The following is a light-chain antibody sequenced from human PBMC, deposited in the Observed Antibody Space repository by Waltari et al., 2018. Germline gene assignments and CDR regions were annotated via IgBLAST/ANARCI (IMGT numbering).Light chain of an antibody. CDR1: QSGSGSY. CDR2: DAS. V-gene: IGKV3-20*01. CDR3: QQYGTSPTWT. J-gene: IGKJ1*01. Sequence: EIVLTQSPDTLSLSPGERATLSCRASQSGSGSYLAWYQQKPGQAPRLLISDASSRATHIPDRFSGSGSGTDFTLTISRLEPEDFAVYYCQQYGTSPTWTFGQGTKVEIK.